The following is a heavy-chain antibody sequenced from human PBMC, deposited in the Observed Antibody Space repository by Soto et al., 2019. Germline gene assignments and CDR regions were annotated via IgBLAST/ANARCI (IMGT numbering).Heavy chain of an antibody. J-gene: IGHJ4*02. CDR3: TRDFIAIETGTPRFDY. CDR1: GFTFGDYA. Sequence: GGSLRLSCTASGFTFGDYAMSWFRQAPGKGLEWVGLIRSRAYGGTTEYAASVKGSFTISRDDSKSIAYPQMNSLKNEDTAVYYCTRDFIAIETGTPRFDYWGQGTLVTVSS. V-gene: IGHV3-49*03. CDR2: IRSRAYGGTT. D-gene: IGHD1-7*01.